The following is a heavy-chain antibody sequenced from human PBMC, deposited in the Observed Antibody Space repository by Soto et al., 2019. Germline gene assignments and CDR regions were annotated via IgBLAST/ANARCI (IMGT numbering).Heavy chain of an antibody. Sequence: EVQLVESGGGLVQPGGSLRLSCAASGFTFSSYGMSWVRQAPRKGRGWVATIKQIGSEKYYGDSVKGRLTISRDNAKNSPYLQMNGLRGEDTAVYYCASGYGSSSWNSYYYYGMDVWGQGTTVTVSS. CDR3: ASGYGSSSWNSYYYYGMDV. D-gene: IGHD6-13*01. CDR1: GFTFSSYG. V-gene: IGHV3-7*03. CDR2: IKQIGSEK. J-gene: IGHJ6*02.